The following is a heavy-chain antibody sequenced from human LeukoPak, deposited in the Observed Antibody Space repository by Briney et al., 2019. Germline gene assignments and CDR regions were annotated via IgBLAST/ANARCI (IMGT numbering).Heavy chain of an antibody. CDR2: IRYDGSNK. J-gene: IGHJ4*02. V-gene: IGHV3-30*02. D-gene: IGHD3-10*01. CDR1: GFTFSSYG. CDR3: AKDRAPPQTILLWFGGN. Sequence: PGGSLRLSCAASGFTFSSYGMHWVRQAPGKGLEWVAFIRYDGSNKYYADSVKGRFTISRDNSKNTLYLQMNSLRAEDTAVYYCAKDRAPPQTILLWFGGNWGQGTLVTVSS.